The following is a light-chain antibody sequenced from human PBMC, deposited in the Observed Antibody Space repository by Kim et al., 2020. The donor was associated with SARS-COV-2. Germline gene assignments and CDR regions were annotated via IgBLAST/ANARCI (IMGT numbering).Light chain of an antibody. V-gene: IGLV10-54*04. Sequence: PTAQLTYNGNSNNLDNQGAAWLQQHQGHPPKLLFYRSNNRPSGISERFSASRSGNTASLTITGLQPEDEADYYCSAWDRSLSAWVFGGGTQLTVL. CDR2: RSN. CDR3: SAWDRSLSAWV. CDR1: SNNLDNQG. J-gene: IGLJ3*02.